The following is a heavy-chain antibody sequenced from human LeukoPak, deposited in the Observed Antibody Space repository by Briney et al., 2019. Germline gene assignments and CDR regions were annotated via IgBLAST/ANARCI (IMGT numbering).Heavy chain of an antibody. D-gene: IGHD1-26*01. CDR3: AREKSGTLTRAYYYIDV. V-gene: IGHV4-4*07. CDR2: AYSGVNA. Sequence: SETLSLTCTVSGDSMHSYYWSWIRQSPEKGLEWIGRAYSGVNAYYNPSLQSRVTISVDKSNNQFSLDLTSVTAADTALYYCAREKSGTLTRAYYYIDVWGQGITVTVSS. CDR1: GDSMHSYY. J-gene: IGHJ6*03.